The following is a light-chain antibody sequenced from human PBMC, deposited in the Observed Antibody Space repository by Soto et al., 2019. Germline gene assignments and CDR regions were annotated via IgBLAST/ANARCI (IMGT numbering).Light chain of an antibody. J-gene: IGLJ1*01. CDR2: EVN. Sequence: QSVLTQPASVSGSPGQSITMSCTGTSSDVAFYNHVSWYQQHPGKAPKLLIYEVNNRPSGVSHRFSGSKSGNTASLTISGLQAEDEADYYCSSFASTHTYVFGTATKVT. CDR3: SSFASTHTYV. CDR1: SSDVAFYNH. V-gene: IGLV2-14*01.